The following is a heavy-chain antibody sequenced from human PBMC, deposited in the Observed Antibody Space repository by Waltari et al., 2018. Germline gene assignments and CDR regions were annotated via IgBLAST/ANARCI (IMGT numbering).Heavy chain of an antibody. J-gene: IGHJ3*02. V-gene: IGHV4-31*03. CDR1: GGSISSGGYY. Sequence: GLVKPSQTLSLPCTVSGGSISSGGYYWSWIRQHPGKGLEWIGYIYYSGSTYYNPSLKSRVTIAVDTSKNQFSLKLSCVTAPDTAVYYCARVYSSGWYGAFDIWGQGTMVTVSS. CDR2: IYYSGST. D-gene: IGHD6-19*01. CDR3: ARVYSSGWYGAFDI.